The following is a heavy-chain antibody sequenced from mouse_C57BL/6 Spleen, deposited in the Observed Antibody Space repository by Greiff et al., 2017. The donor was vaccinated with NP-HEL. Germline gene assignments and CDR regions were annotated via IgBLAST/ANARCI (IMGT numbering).Heavy chain of an antibody. V-gene: IGHV1-19*01. Sequence: VQLQQSGPVLVKPGASVKMSCKASGYTFTDYYMNWVKQSHGKSLEWIGVINPYNGGTSYNQKFKGKATLTVDKSSSTAYMALNSLTSEDSAVYYCARERKSITTNYFDVWGTGTTVTVSS. CDR2: INPYNGGT. J-gene: IGHJ1*03. D-gene: IGHD1-1*01. CDR1: GYTFTDYY. CDR3: ARERKSITTNYFDV.